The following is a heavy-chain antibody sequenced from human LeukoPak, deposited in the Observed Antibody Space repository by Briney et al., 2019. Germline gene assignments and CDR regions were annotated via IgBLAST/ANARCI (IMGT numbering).Heavy chain of an antibody. J-gene: IGHJ5*02. CDR2: IRYDGSNK. V-gene: IGHV3-30*02. CDR3: AKDATYSSLSWFDP. CDR1: GFTFSSYG. D-gene: IGHD6-19*01. Sequence: GGSLRLSCAASGFTFSSYGMHWVRQAPGKGLEWVAFIRYDGSNKYYADSVKGRFTISRDNSKNTLYLQMNSLRAEDTAVYYCAKDATYSSLSWFDPWGQGTLVTVSS.